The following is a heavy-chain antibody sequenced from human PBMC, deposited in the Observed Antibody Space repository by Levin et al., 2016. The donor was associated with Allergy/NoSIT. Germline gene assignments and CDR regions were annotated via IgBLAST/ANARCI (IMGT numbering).Heavy chain of an antibody. Sequence: WIRQPPGKGLEWIGYIYYSGSTYYNPSLKSRVTISVDTSKNQFSLKLSSVTAADTAVYYCARSARFGDWADAFDIWGPRDNGHRLL. CDR3: ARSARFGDWADAFDI. CDR2: IYYSGST. J-gene: IGHJ3*02. V-gene: IGHV4-31*02. D-gene: IGHD3-10*01.